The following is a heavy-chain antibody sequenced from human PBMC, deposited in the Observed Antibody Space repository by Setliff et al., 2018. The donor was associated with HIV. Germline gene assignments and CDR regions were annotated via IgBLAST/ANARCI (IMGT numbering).Heavy chain of an antibody. CDR1: GYTFTSYY. V-gene: IGHV1-46*01. CDR2: INPSSGST. CDR3: ARDRGGAAREYYFDY. J-gene: IGHJ4*02. Sequence: ASVKVSCKASGYTFTSYYMHWVRQAPGQGLEWMGIINPSSGSTSYAQKFQGRVTMTRDTSTSTVYMELSSLRSEDTAVYYCARDRGGAAREYYFDYWGQGTLVTVSS. D-gene: IGHD6-6*01.